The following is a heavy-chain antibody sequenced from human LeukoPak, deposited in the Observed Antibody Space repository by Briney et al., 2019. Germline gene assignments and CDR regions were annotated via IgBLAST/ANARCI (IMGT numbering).Heavy chain of an antibody. J-gene: IGHJ6*03. V-gene: IGHV4-4*07. CDR1: GGSISSYY. D-gene: IGHD1-20*01. Sequence: PSETLSLTCNVSGGSISSYYWSWIRQPAGKGLEWIGRINTSGSTTYNPSLKSRVTMSVDTSKNQFSLKLSSVTAADTAVYYCAKTSLYKWNDVAYYYYMDVWGNGTTVTVS. CDR2: INTSGST. CDR3: AKTSLYKWNDVAYYYYMDV.